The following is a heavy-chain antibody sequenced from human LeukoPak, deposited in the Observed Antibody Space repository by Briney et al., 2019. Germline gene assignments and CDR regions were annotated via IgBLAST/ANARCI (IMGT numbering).Heavy chain of an antibody. Sequence: SETLSLTCTVSGDYISSSYWNWIRQPPGKGLEWIGYFYYSGSTNYNPSLKSRVTISVDTSRNQFSLKLSSVTAADTAVYYCARQANPYSSNWFDYWGQGTLVTVSS. V-gene: IGHV4-59*08. CDR3: ARQANPYSSNWFDY. J-gene: IGHJ4*02. CDR1: GDYISSSY. CDR2: FYYSGST. D-gene: IGHD6-13*01.